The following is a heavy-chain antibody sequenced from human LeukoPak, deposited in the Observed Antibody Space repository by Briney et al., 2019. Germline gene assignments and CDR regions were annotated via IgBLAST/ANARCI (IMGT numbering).Heavy chain of an antibody. CDR3: AELGITMIGGV. V-gene: IGHV3-48*03. J-gene: IGHJ6*04. Sequence: PGGSLRLSCAASGFTFSSYEMNCVRQAPGKGLEWVSYISSSGSTIYYAASVKGRFTISRDNAKNSLYLQMNSLRAEDTAVYYCAELGITMIGGVWGKGTTVTISS. CDR2: ISSSGSTI. D-gene: IGHD3-10*02. CDR1: GFTFSSYE.